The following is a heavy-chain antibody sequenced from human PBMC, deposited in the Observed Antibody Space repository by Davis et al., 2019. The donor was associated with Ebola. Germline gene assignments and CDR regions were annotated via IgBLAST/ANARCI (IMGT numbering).Heavy chain of an antibody. Sequence: GGSLRLSCAASGFVFSSYVMSWVRRAPGKGLEWVSTLGLSADTYYADSVKGRFTISRDNSKNTLYLQMNSLRAEDTAVYYCAKGRELHFDYWGQGTLVTVSS. V-gene: IGHV3-23*01. CDR2: LGLSADT. CDR3: AKGRELHFDY. D-gene: IGHD1-26*01. J-gene: IGHJ4*02. CDR1: GFVFSSYV.